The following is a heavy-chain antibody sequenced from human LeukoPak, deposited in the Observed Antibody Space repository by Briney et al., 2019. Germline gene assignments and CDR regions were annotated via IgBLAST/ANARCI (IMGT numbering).Heavy chain of an antibody. CDR3: AKDSYGSGSPHFDY. V-gene: IGHV3-9*01. J-gene: IGHJ4*02. Sequence: GGSLRLSCAASGFTFSSYAMSWVRQAPGKGLEWVSGISWNSGSIGYADSVKGRFTISRDNAKNSLYLQMNSLRAEDTALYYCAKDSYGSGSPHFDYWGQGTLVTVSS. D-gene: IGHD3-10*01. CDR1: GFTFSSYA. CDR2: ISWNSGSI.